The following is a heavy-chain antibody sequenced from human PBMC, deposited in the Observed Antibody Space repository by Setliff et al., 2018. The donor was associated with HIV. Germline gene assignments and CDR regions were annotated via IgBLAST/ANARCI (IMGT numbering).Heavy chain of an antibody. CDR2: IYSSGTT. D-gene: IGHD6-19*01. CDR1: GDSVSTFNYY. CDR3: ARHGGVRDPSGWYGISWFDP. Sequence: SETLSLTCTVSGDSVSTFNYYWGWMRRPPGKGLEWIASIYSSGTTSHSPSLKNRVTVSADRTKNQFSLKLTSVTAADTAIYYCARHGGVRDPSGWYGISWFDPWGQGILVTSPQ. V-gene: IGHV4-39*01. J-gene: IGHJ5*02.